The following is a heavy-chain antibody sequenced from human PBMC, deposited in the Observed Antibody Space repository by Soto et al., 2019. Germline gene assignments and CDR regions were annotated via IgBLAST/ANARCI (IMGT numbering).Heavy chain of an antibody. CDR2: ISSSGSII. CDR3: ARGSPGNSYYFDY. Sequence: PGGSLRLSCAASGFTFSDYYMSWIRQAPGKGLEWVSYISSSGSIIYYADSVKGRFTVSRDNARNSLYLQMNSLGAEDTAVYYCARGSPGNSYYFDYWGQGTLVTVS. V-gene: IGHV3-11*01. CDR1: GFTFSDYY. D-gene: IGHD3-10*01. J-gene: IGHJ4*02.